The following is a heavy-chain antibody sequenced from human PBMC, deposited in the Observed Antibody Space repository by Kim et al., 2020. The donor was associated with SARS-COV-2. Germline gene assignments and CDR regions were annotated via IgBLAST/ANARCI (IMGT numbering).Heavy chain of an antibody. V-gene: IGHV4-59*01. Sequence: SETLSLTCTVSSDSFSAYYWSWIRHLPGKGLEWIGYIFYGGDTTCNPSLKSRVTISRDTFRNEFSLDLTSVTDADTAVYYCARSEGRASWHQFDHWGQGILVTVSS. J-gene: IGHJ5*02. CDR1: SDSFSAYY. CDR3: ARSEGRASWHQFDH. CDR2: IFYGGDT.